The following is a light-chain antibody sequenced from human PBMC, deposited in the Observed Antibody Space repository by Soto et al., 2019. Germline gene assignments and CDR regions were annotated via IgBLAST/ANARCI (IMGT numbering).Light chain of an antibody. V-gene: IGKV1-33*01. CDR3: QKCVKVSPFP. J-gene: IGKJ4*01. CDR1: QDISNY. Sequence: DIQMTQSPSSLSASVGDRVTITCQASQDISNYLNWYQQKPGKAPKLLIYDASNLETGVPSRFSGSGSVTHVTVSISRLQLEDIAIYYCQKCVKVSPFPFGGGTNVEIK. CDR2: DAS.